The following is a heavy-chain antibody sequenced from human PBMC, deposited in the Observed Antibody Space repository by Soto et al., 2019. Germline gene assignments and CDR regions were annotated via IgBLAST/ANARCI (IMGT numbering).Heavy chain of an antibody. CDR3: AKVRPLIYCTRTSCLGLLAI. Sequence: GSLRLSCAASGFTFSSYAMSWVRQAPGKGLEWDSAITASGDTTYYADSVKGRFTISRDNSKSTMYLQMNSLRAEDTAVYYCAKVRPLIYCTRTSCLGLLAICGQGSLVP. J-gene: IGHJ3*02. CDR2: ITASGDTT. CDR1: GFTFSSYA. V-gene: IGHV3-23*01. D-gene: IGHD2-2*01.